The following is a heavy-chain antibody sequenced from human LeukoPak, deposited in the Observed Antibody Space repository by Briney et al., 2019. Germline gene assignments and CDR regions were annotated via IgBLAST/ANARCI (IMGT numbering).Heavy chain of an antibody. V-gene: IGHV3-30*18. CDR2: ISYDGSNK. D-gene: IGHD6-13*01. CDR3: AKDGAAATTADY. Sequence: GGSLGLSCAASGFTFSSYGMHWVRQAPGKGLEWVAVISYDGSNKYYADSVKGRFTISRDNSKNTLYLQMNSLRAEDTAVYHCAKDGAAATTADYWGQGTLVTVSS. CDR1: GFTFSSYG. J-gene: IGHJ4*02.